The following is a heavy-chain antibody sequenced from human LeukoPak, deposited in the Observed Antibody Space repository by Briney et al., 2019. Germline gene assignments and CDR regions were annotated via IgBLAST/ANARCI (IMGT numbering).Heavy chain of an antibody. V-gene: IGHV4-59*12. D-gene: IGHD1-26*01. CDR3: ARDYSVGAKLYYYYYMDV. CDR1: GGSISSYY. CDR2: IYYSGST. Sequence: SETLSLTCTVSGGSISSYYWSWIRQPPGKGLEWIGYIYYSGSTNYNPSLKSRVTISVDTSKNQFSLKLSSVTAADTAVYYCARDYSVGAKLYYYYYMDVWGKGTTVTVSS. J-gene: IGHJ6*03.